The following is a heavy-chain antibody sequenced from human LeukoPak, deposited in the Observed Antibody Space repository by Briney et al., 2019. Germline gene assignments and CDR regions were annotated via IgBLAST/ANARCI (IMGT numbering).Heavy chain of an antibody. CDR1: GFTFSSYA. CDR2: FSGSGGST. V-gene: IGHV3-23*01. Sequence: GGSLRLSCAASGFTFSSYAMSWVRQAPGKGLECISGFSGSGGSTYYADSVKGRFTISRDNAKNTLFLHMNSLRAEDTAVYYCARVYSYSDPMDHWGQGTLVTVSS. J-gene: IGHJ4*02. D-gene: IGHD1-26*01. CDR3: ARVYSYSDPMDH.